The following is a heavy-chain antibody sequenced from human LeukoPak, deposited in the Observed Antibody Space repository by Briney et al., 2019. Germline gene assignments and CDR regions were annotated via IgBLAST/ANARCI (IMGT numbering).Heavy chain of an antibody. Sequence: GTSVKVSCKASGFTFTSSAMQWVRQARGQRLEWIGWIVVGSGNTNYAQKFQERVTITRDMSTSTAYMELSSLRSEDTAVYYCARCSGGSCDANYGMDVWGQGTTVTVSS. CDR3: ARCSGGSCDANYGMDV. J-gene: IGHJ6*02. CDR2: IVVGSGNT. D-gene: IGHD2-15*01. CDR1: GFTFTSSA. V-gene: IGHV1-58*02.